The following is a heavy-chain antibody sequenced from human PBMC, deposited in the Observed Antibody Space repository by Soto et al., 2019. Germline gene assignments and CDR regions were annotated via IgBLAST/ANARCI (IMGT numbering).Heavy chain of an antibody. J-gene: IGHJ4*02. CDR3: VRTYCAADCPLRDFDF. D-gene: IGHD2-21*02. Sequence: GASVKVSCKASGYTFNSYGFNWVRQAPGQGLEWMGWISTYNGDTKYAQKLQDRVTMTRDTSTSTVYMELSSLRSDDTARFFFVRTYCAADCPLRDFDFWGKGPPVPVSP. CDR1: GYTFNSYG. CDR2: ISTYNGDT. V-gene: IGHV1-18*01.